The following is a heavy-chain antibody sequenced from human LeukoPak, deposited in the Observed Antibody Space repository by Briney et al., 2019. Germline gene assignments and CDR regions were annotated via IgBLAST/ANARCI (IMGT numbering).Heavy chain of an antibody. J-gene: IGHJ6*03. V-gene: IGHV3-30*03. CDR2: ISYDGSNK. D-gene: IGHD2-15*01. Sequence: GGSLRLSCAASGFTFSSYGMHWVRQAPGKGLEWVAVISYDGSNKYYADSVKGRFTISRDNSKNTLYLQMNSLRAEDTAVYYCARDGYCSGGSCYSQYYYYYYMDVWGKGTTVTVSS. CDR3: ARDGYCSGGSCYSQYYYYYYMDV. CDR1: GFTFSSYG.